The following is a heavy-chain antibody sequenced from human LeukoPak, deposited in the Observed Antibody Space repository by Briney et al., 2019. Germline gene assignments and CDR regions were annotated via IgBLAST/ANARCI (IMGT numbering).Heavy chain of an antibody. V-gene: IGHV3-23*01. CDR3: AKAKDSYDFWD. CDR1: GFTFSSYA. J-gene: IGHJ4*02. D-gene: IGHD3-3*01. Sequence: GGSLRLSCAASGFTFSSYAMSWVRQAPGKGLEWVSAISGSGGSTYYADSVKGRFTISRGNSKNTLYVQMNSLRAEDTAVYYCAKAKDSYDFWDWGQGTLVTVSA. CDR2: ISGSGGST.